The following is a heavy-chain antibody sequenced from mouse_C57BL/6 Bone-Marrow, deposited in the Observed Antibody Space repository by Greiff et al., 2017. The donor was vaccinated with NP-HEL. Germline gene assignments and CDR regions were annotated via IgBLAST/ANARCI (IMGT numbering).Heavy chain of an antibody. V-gene: IGHV1-18*01. CDR3: ARGYYGSSFVVYFDY. J-gene: IGHJ2*01. D-gene: IGHD1-1*01. CDR1: GYTFTDYN. CDR2: INPNNGGT. Sequence: EVQLQQSGPELVKPGASVKIPCKASGYTFTDYNMDWVKQSHGKSLEWIGDINPNNGGTIYNQKFKGKATLTVDKSSSTAYMELRSLTSEDTAVYYCARGYYGSSFVVYFDYWGQGTTLTVSS.